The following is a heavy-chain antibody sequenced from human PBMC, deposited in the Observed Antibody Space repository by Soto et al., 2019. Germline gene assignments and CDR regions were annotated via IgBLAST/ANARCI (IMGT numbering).Heavy chain of an antibody. CDR3: AREPISTWSMTYYFDY. CDR1: GGTFSSYA. CDR2: IIPIFGTA. V-gene: IGHV1-69*13. Sequence: SVKVSCKASGGTFSSYAISWVRQAPGQGLEWMGGIIPIFGTANYAQKFQGRVTITADESTSTAYMELSSLRSEDSAVYYCAREPISTWSMTYYFDYWGQGTLVTVSS. J-gene: IGHJ4*02. D-gene: IGHD2-15*01.